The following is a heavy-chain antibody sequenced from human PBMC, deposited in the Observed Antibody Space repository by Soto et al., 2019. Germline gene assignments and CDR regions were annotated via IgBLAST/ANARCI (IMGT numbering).Heavy chain of an antibody. CDR3: ARDQAAAGRGFDP. CDR2: IYYSGST. D-gene: IGHD6-13*01. CDR1: GGSISSYY. J-gene: IGHJ5*02. Sequence: SETLSLTCTVSGGSISSYYWSWIRQPPGKGLEWIGYIYYSGSTNYNPSLKSRVTISVDTSKNQFSLKLSSVTAADTAVYYCARDQAAAGRGFDPWGQGTLVTVSS. V-gene: IGHV4-59*01.